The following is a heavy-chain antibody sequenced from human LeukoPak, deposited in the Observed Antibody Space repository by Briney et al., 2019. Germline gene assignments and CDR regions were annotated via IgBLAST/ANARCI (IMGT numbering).Heavy chain of an antibody. J-gene: IGHJ4*02. CDR1: GFTFSSYS. CDR2: ISSSSSTI. D-gene: IGHD6-6*01. V-gene: IGHV3-48*04. Sequence: GGSLRLSCAASGFTFSSYSMNWVRQAPGKGLEWVSYISSSSSTIYYADSVKGRFTISRDNAKNSLYLQMNSLRAEDTAVYYCAKEIRNRSSPPFDYWGQGTLVTVSS. CDR3: AKEIRNRSSPPFDY.